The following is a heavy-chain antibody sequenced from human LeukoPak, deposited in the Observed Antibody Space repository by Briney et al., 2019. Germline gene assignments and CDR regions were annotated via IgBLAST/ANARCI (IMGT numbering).Heavy chain of an antibody. CDR1: GGSITSSSYY. V-gene: IGHV4-39*01. Sequence: SETLSLTCTVSGGSITSSSYYWGWIRQPPGKGLECIGSIDYSGRTYYNPSLNSRVTISVDTSKNQFSLKLTSVTAADTAVYYCGRYGIPNWFDPWGQGTLVTVTA. J-gene: IGHJ5*02. D-gene: IGHD5-18*01. CDR3: GRYGIPNWFDP. CDR2: IDYSGRT.